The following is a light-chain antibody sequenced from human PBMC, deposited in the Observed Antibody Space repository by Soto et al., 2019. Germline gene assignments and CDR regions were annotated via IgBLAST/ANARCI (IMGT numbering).Light chain of an antibody. V-gene: IGKV3-15*01. CDR3: HQYDDGPYT. J-gene: IGKJ2*01. CDR1: QSVSSN. CDR2: GAS. Sequence: EIVMTQSPATLSLSPGERATLSCRASQSVSSNVAWYQQIPGRTPKLLIYGASTRATGIPVRFSGSGSGTEFTLTISSLQSEDFAVYYCHQYDDGPYTFGQGTKVEI.